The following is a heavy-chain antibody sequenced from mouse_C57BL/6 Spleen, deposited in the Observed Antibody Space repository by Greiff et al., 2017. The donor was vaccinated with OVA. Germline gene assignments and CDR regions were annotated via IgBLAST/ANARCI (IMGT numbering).Heavy chain of an antibody. J-gene: IGHJ4*01. CDR3: ARGTTFYYAMDY. Sequence: VPLQQPGAELVRPGTSVQLSCKASGYPFTSYWLHWVKQRPGQGLEWIGVIDPSDSYTNYNQKFKGKATLTVDTSSSTAYMQLSSLTSEDSAVYYCARGTTFYYAMDYWGQGTSVTVSS. D-gene: IGHD2-14*01. V-gene: IGHV1-59*01. CDR1: GYPFTSYW. CDR2: IDPSDSYT.